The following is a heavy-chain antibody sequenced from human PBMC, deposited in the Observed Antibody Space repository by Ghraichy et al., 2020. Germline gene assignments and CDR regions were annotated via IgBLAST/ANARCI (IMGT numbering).Heavy chain of an antibody. CDR3: AGGYSGYDPFDY. CDR1: GGSISSYY. V-gene: IGHV4-59*01. D-gene: IGHD5-12*01. CDR2: IYYSGST. Sequence: SETLSLTCTVSGGSISSYYWSWIRQPPGKGLEWIGYIYYSGSTNYNPSLKSRVTISVEPSKNQFSLQLSSVNAADTAVYYCAGGYSGYDPFDYWGQGTLVTVSS. J-gene: IGHJ4*02.